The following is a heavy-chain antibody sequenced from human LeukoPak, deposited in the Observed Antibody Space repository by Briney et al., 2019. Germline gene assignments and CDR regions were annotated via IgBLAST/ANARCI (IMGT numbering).Heavy chain of an antibody. J-gene: IGHJ5*02. CDR2: IYSSGST. CDR1: GVSISSYS. D-gene: IGHD5-12*01. CDR3: ARRIVATYNWFDP. Sequence: SDTLSLTCTVSGVSISSYSWSWIRQPPGKGLEWIGYIYSSGSTNYNPSLKSRVTISLDTSKNQFSLKLSSVTAADTAVYYCARRIVATYNWFDPWGQGILVTVSS. V-gene: IGHV4-4*09.